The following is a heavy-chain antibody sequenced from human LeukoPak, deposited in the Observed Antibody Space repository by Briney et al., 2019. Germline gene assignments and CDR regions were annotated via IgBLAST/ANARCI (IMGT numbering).Heavy chain of an antibody. CDR3: ARHATLFGIAAAGYMDV. D-gene: IGHD6-13*01. CDR1: GYRFPSYW. J-gene: IGHJ6*02. V-gene: IGHV5-51*01. CDR2: IYPGDSNN. Sequence: GESLKISCKGSGYRFPSYWIGWGRQMPGKGLEWMGIIYPGDSNNRYSPSFQGQVTNSADKPNSTAYLQWSSLTASDTTMSYCARHATLFGIAAAGYMDVWGHGTTVTVS.